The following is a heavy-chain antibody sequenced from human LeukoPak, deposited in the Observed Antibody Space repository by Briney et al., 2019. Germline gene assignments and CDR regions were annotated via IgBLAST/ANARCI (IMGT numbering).Heavy chain of an antibody. CDR2: FDPEDGET. CDR1: GYTFTELS. V-gene: IGHV1-24*01. D-gene: IGHD1-26*01. J-gene: IGHJ4*02. Sequence: ASVKVSCKVSGYTFTELSMHWVRQAPGKGLEWMGGFDPEDGETIYAQKFQGRVTMTEDTSTDTAYMELSSLRSEDTAVYYCATVFDKAHSGSQNFDYWGQGTLVTVSS. CDR3: ATVFDKAHSGSQNFDY.